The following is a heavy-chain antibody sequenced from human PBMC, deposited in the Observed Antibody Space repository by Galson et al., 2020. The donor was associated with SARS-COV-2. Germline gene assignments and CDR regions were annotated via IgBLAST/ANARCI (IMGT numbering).Heavy chain of an antibody. V-gene: IGHV4-4*02. J-gene: IGHJ4*02. CDR2: IYHSGST. CDR1: GVSISSRNW. Sequence: SETLSLTCVVSGVSISSRNWWSWVRQPPGKGLEFIGEIYHSGSTNYNPSLKSRVTMSVDKANNQFSLRLSSVTAADTAIYYCARDPDGPQAHFDYWGQGTLVTVSS. CDR3: ARDPDGPQAHFDY.